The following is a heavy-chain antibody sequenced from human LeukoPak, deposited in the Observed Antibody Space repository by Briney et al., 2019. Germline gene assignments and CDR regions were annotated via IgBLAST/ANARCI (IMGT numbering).Heavy chain of an antibody. Sequence: HPSETLSLTCTVSGDSISSYYWSWIRQPPGKGLEWIGYIYYSESTYYNPSLKSRDTTSVDTSKNQFSLKLTSVTAADTAVYYCARGLLKGQLHLGYSYYMDVWGKGTTITVSS. CDR2: IYYSEST. D-gene: IGHD2-2*01. CDR1: GDSISSYY. CDR3: ARGLLKGQLHLGYSYYMDV. V-gene: IGHV4-59*13. J-gene: IGHJ6*03.